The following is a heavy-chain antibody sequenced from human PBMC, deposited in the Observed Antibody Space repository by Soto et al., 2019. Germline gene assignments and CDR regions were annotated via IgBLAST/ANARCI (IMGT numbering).Heavy chain of an antibody. J-gene: IGHJ4*02. D-gene: IGHD3-10*01. CDR2: IIPIFGTA. CDR1: GGTFSSYA. CDR3: ASPYYYGSGSNHQYYFDY. V-gene: IGHV1-69*13. Sequence: SVKVSCKASGGTFSSYAISWVRQAPGQGLEWMGGIIPIFGTANYAQKFQGRVTITADESTSTAYMELSSLRSEDTAVYYCASPYYYGSGSNHQYYFDYWGQGTLVTVSS.